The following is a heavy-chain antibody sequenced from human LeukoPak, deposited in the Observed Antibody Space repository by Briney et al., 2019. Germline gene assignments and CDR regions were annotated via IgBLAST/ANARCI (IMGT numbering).Heavy chain of an antibody. V-gene: IGHV4-34*01. CDR2: INHSGST. D-gene: IGHD3-10*01. CDR1: GGSFSGYY. J-gene: IGHJ4*02. Sequence: PSETLSLTCAGHGGSFSGYYWSWIRQPPGKGLECLGEINHSGSTNYNPSRKSRVTISVDTSKNQFSLKLSSVTAADTAVYYCARGRGFGELFTYWGQGTLVTVSS. CDR3: ARGRGFGELFTY.